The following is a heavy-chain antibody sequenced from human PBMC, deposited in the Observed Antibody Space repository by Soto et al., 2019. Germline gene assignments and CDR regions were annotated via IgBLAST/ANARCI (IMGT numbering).Heavy chain of an antibody. Sequence: QVQLVESGGGVVQPGRSLRLSCAASGFTFSSYGMHWVRQAPGKGLEWVAVIWYDGSNKYYADSVKGRFTISRDNSKNTLYLQMNSRRAEDTAVYYCARDRLRYCSGGSCYSPARWGQGTLVTVSS. CDR1: GFTFSSYG. CDR3: ARDRLRYCSGGSCYSPAR. CDR2: IWYDGSNK. D-gene: IGHD2-15*01. J-gene: IGHJ4*02. V-gene: IGHV3-33*01.